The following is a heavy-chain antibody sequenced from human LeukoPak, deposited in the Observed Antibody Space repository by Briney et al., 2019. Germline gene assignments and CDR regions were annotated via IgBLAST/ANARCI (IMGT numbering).Heavy chain of an antibody. CDR2: IYYSGSA. J-gene: IGHJ5*02. D-gene: IGHD5-18*01. CDR1: GGSISSYY. Sequence: PSETLSLTCTVSGGSISSYYWSWIRQPPGKGLKWIGYIYYSGSANYNPSLKSRVTISVDTSKNQFSLKLSSVTAADTAVYYCARVSVDTAMVPRWFDPWGQGTLVTVSS. CDR3: ARVSVDTAMVPRWFDP. V-gene: IGHV4-59*01.